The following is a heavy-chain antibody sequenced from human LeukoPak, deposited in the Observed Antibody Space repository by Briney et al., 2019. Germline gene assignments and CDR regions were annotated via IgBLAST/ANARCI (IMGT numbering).Heavy chain of an antibody. CDR2: INTNTGNP. D-gene: IGHD3-10*01. J-gene: IGHJ6*03. V-gene: IGHV7-4-1*02. Sequence: GASVKVSCKASGYTFTSYAMNWVRQAPGQGLEWMGWINTNTGNPTYAQGFTGRFVFSLDTSVSTAYLQISSLKDEDTAVYYCARAYGSGSYYIYYYYYMDVWGKGTTVTVSS. CDR3: ARAYGSGSYYIYYYYYMDV. CDR1: GYTFTSYA.